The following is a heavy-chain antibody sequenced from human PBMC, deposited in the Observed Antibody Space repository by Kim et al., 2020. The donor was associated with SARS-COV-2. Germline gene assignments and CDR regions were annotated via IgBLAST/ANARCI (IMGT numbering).Heavy chain of an antibody. J-gene: IGHJ4*02. V-gene: IGHV1-46*01. D-gene: IGHD3-3*01. CDR3: ARDPRFWSGYYSPYYFDY. Sequence: QGRVTSTRDTSTSTVYMELSSLRSEDTAVYYCARDPRFWSGYYSPYYFDYWGQGTLVTVSS.